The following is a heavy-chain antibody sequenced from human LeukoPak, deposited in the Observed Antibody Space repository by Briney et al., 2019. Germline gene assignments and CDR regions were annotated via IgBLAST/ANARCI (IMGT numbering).Heavy chain of an antibody. CDR1: GYTLTELS. CDR3: ATCTYYYHSSGPMAY. J-gene: IGHJ4*02. CDR2: FDPEDGET. D-gene: IGHD3-22*01. V-gene: IGHV1-24*01. Sequence: ASVKVSCKVSGYTLTELSMHWVRQAPGKGLEWMGGFDPEDGETIYEQKFQGRVTMTEDTSTDTAYMELSSLRSEDTAVYYCATCTYYYHSSGPMAYWGRGTLVTVSS.